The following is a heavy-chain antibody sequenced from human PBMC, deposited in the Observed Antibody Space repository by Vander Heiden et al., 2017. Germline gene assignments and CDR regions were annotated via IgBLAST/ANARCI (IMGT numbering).Heavy chain of an antibody. V-gene: IGHV3-9*03. D-gene: IGHD2-2*01. CDR1: GFKFDDYA. CDR3: AKGYCGTTLCHLHS. Sequence: EVQLVESGGGLEQRVRSLRLSSEDSGFKFDDYAMHGGRQDPGKGLEWFSSISWNTGSIGYADSVKGRFTISRDNAKNALFLQMNTVTGDDMALYYCAKGYCGTTLCHLHSWGQGTLVTVSS. CDR2: ISWNTGSI. J-gene: IGHJ4*02.